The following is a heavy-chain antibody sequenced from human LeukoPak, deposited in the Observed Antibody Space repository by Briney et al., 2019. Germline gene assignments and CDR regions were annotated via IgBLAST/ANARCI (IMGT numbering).Heavy chain of an antibody. Sequence: SETLSLTCTVSGGSISSGSYYWSWIRQPAGKGLEWIGRIYTSGSTNYNPSLKRRVTISVDTSKNQFSLRLSSVTAADTAVYYCARSRVGATFDYWGQGTLVTVSS. CDR1: GGSISSGSYY. CDR3: ARSRVGATFDY. V-gene: IGHV4-61*02. CDR2: IYTSGST. J-gene: IGHJ4*02. D-gene: IGHD1-26*01.